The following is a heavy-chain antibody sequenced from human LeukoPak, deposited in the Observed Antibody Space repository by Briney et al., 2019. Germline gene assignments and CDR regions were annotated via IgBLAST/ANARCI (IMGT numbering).Heavy chain of an antibody. V-gene: IGHV1-69*13. J-gene: IGHJ5*02. Sequence: ASVKVSCKASGGTFSSYAISWVRQAPGQGLEWMGGIIPISGTANYAQKFQGRVTITADESTSTAYMELSSLRSEDTAVYYCARDLLGLPKRDYYVSSGYPFDPWGQGTLVTVSS. D-gene: IGHD3-22*01. CDR1: GGTFSSYA. CDR2: IIPISGTA. CDR3: ARDLLGLPKRDYYVSSGYPFDP.